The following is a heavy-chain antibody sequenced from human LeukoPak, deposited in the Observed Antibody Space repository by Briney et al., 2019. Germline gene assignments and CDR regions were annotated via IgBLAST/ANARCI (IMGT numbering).Heavy chain of an antibody. D-gene: IGHD6-19*01. V-gene: IGHV3-48*03. CDR2: ISSSGSTI. CDR1: GFTFSSYA. Sequence: GGSLRLSCAASGFTFSSYAMSWVRQVPGKGLEWVSYISSSGSTIYYADSVKGRFTISRDNAKNSLYLQMNSLRAEDTAVYYCGRADGSGWYTFDYWGQGTLVTVSS. CDR3: GRADGSGWYTFDY. J-gene: IGHJ4*02.